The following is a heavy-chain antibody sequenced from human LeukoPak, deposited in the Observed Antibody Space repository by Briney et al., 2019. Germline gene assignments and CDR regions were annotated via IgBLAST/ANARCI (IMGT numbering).Heavy chain of an antibody. J-gene: IGHJ4*02. CDR2: ISSSSSYI. Sequence: GGSLRLSCAASGFTFISDSMNWVRQAPGKGLEWVSSISSSSSYIYYADSVKGRFTISRDNAKNSLYLQMNSLRAEDTAVYYCARAQYYDILTGYSAADYWGQGTLVTVSS. CDR3: ARAQYYDILTGYSAADY. D-gene: IGHD3-9*01. CDR1: GFTFISDS. V-gene: IGHV3-21*01.